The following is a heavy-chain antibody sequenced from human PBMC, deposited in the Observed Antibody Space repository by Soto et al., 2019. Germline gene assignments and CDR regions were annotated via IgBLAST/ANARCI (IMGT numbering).Heavy chain of an antibody. V-gene: IGHV3-7*03. D-gene: IGHD2-21*01. Sequence: PGGSLRLSCAASGFTFRSYWMSWVRQAPGKGLEWVANIKHDGTEKYYVDSVKGRFTISRDNAKNSLYLQMNSLRAEDTAVYYCAKGLKIEGLGGYYYGRDVWGQGTTVTVSS. J-gene: IGHJ6*02. CDR3: AKGLKIEGLGGYYYGRDV. CDR2: IKHDGTEK. CDR1: GFTFRSYW.